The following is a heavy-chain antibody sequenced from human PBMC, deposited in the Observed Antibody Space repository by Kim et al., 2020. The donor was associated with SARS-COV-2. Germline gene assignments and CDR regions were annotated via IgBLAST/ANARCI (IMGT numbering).Heavy chain of an antibody. CDR1: GFTFSSYG. Sequence: GGSLRLSCAASGFTFSSYGMHWVRQAPGKGLEWVAVIWYDGSNKYYADSVKGRFTISRDNSKNTLYLQMNSLRAEDTAVYYCARDKGSSGWYEALGYWGQGTLVTVSS. CDR2: IWYDGSNK. CDR3: ARDKGSSGWYEALGY. J-gene: IGHJ4*02. D-gene: IGHD6-19*01. V-gene: IGHV3-33*01.